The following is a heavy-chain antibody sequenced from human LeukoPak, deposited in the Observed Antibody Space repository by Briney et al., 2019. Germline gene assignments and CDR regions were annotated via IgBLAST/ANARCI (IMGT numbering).Heavy chain of an antibody. CDR1: GFTFSSYA. J-gene: IGHJ6*03. D-gene: IGHD2-15*01. CDR2: ISGSGGGT. Sequence: GGSLRLSCAASGFTFSSYAMSWVRKGPRKVLEWVSAISGSGGGTCYADSVKGRSAISRDNSKNTLYLQMNSLRAEDTAVYYCARLYCSGGSCYSRYYYYYMDVWGKGTTVTVSS. V-gene: IGHV3-23*01. CDR3: ARLYCSGGSCYSRYYYYYMDV.